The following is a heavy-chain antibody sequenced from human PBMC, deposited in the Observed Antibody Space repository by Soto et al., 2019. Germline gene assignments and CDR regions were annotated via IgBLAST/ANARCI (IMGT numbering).Heavy chain of an antibody. CDR2: ISYDGSNK. CDR3: ARDPPEDINSSSWYFGWDYYYGMDV. CDR1: GFTFSSYA. J-gene: IGHJ6*02. V-gene: IGHV3-30-3*01. Sequence: QVQLVESGGGVVQPGRSLRLSCAASGFTFSSYAMHWVRQAPGKGLEWVAVISYDGSNKYYADSVKGRFTISRDNSKNTLYLQMNSLRAEDTAVYYCARDPPEDINSSSWYFGWDYYYGMDVWGQGTTVTVSS. D-gene: IGHD6-13*01.